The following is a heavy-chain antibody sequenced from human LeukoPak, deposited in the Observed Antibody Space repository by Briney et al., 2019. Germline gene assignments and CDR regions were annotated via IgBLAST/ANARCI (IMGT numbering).Heavy chain of an antibody. CDR3: ARVRLEYSSSWYSYYYYYMDV. Sequence: PSETLSLTCAVYGGSFSGYYWSWIRQPPGKGLEWIGEINHSGSTNYNPSLKSRVTISVDTSKNQFSLKLSSVTAADTAVYYCARVRLEYSSSWYSYYYYYMDVWGKGTTVTVSS. D-gene: IGHD6-13*01. V-gene: IGHV4-34*01. J-gene: IGHJ6*03. CDR1: GGSFSGYY. CDR2: INHSGST.